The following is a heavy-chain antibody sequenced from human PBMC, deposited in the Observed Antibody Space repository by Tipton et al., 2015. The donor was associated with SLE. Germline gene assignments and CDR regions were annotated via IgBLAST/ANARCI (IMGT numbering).Heavy chain of an antibody. D-gene: IGHD2-21*01. CDR3: AREEVAWIAAFDI. CDR2: ISYDGSNK. J-gene: IGHJ3*02. CDR1: GFTFSSYA. V-gene: IGHV3-30*04. Sequence: SLRLSCAASGFTFSSYAMHWVRQAPGKGLEWVAVISYDGSNKYYADSVKGRFTISRDNSKNTLYLQMNSLRAEDTAVYYCAREEVAWIAAFDICGQGRIVTVSS.